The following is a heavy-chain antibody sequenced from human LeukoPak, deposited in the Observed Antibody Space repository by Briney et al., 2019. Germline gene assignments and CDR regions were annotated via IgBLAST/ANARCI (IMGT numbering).Heavy chain of an antibody. CDR1: GFSLSTSGVG. Sequence: KESGPTLVKPTQTLTLTCTFSGFSLSTSGVGVGWICQPPGKALEWLALIYWNDDKRYSPSMKSRLTITKDTSKNQVVLTMTNMDPVDTATYYCAHRLGGFLEYYYFDYWGQGTLVTVSS. J-gene: IGHJ4*02. D-gene: IGHD3-3*01. CDR3: AHRLGGFLEYYYFDY. V-gene: IGHV2-5*01. CDR2: IYWNDDK.